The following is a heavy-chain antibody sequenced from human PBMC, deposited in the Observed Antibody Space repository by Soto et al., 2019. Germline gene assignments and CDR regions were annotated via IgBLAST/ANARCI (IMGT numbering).Heavy chain of an antibody. CDR2: INTQAGGT. CDR3: ARDHGNSWTRNFDY. CDR1: GYTFTGYY. V-gene: IGHV1-2*02. D-gene: IGHD6-13*01. J-gene: IGHJ4*02. Sequence: QVHLVQSGAEVKKPGASVKVSCKASGYTFTGYYMHWVRQAPGQGLEWMGWINTQAGGTSYAQRFQGRVTMTRDTSMNTAYMELSSLISHDTAVYYCARDHGNSWTRNFDYWGQGTLVTVSS.